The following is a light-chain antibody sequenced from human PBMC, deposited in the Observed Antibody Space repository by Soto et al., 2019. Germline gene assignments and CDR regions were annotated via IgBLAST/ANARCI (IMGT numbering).Light chain of an antibody. CDR1: QSISSW. CDR2: DAS. CDR3: QHYNDYSPT. V-gene: IGKV1-5*01. J-gene: IGKJ1*01. Sequence: DIQMTQSPSTLSASVGDRVTISCRASQSISSWLAWYQQKPGKAPKLLIFDASTLESGVPPRFSGSGSGTEFTLTISSLQPDDFATYYCQHYNDYSPTFGQGTKGDIK.